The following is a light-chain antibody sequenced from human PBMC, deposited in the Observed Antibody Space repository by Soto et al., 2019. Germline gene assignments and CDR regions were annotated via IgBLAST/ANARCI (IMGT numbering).Light chain of an antibody. CDR1: QSVSSN. CDR2: GAS. CDR3: HQYNNLPPIT. V-gene: IGKV3D-15*01. Sequence: EIVLTQSPATLSLSPGERATLSCRASQSVSSNFAWYQQKPGQAPRLLIYGASTMATGIPDRFSGSGSGTEFTLTISSLQSEDFAVYYCHQYNNLPPITFGQGTRLEIK. J-gene: IGKJ5*01.